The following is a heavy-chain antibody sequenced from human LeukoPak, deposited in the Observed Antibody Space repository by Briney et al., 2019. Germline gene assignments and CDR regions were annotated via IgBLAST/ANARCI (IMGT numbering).Heavy chain of an antibody. J-gene: IGHJ4*02. CDR1: GFTFSSYA. Sequence: GGSLRLSCAASGFTFSSYAMSWVRQAPGKGLEWVANIKQDGSEKYYVDSVKGRFTISRDNAKNSLYLQMNSLRAEDTAVYYCARRGDYGDSFDYWGQGTLVTVSS. D-gene: IGHD4-17*01. CDR2: IKQDGSEK. V-gene: IGHV3-7*01. CDR3: ARRGDYGDSFDY.